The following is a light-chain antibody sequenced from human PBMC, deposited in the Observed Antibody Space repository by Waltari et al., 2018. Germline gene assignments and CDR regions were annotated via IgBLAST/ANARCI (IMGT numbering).Light chain of an antibody. V-gene: IGKV2-30*01. CDR2: EIF. CDR3: MQGTHEPT. Sequence: DVVMTQSPLSLPVTLGQPASISCRSSLSLVSGDGHTYLHWFHQRPGQSPRRLIYEIFVRDVGVPDRFSASGSGTEFTLKISRVEAEDVGVYYCMQGTHEPTFGQGTKLEIK. CDR1: LSLVSGDGHTY. J-gene: IGKJ2*01.